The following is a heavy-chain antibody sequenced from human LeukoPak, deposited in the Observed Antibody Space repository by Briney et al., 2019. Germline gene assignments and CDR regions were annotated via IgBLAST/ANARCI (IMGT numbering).Heavy chain of an antibody. CDR2: SNAGNGNT. D-gene: IGHD3-10*01. CDR3: ARVSLWFGELFDY. J-gene: IGHJ4*02. Sequence: GASVRVSCKASGDSVTSYAMYRVRQAPGQRLEWMGCSNAGNGNTKYSQKFQGRVTITRDTSASTAYMELSSLRSEDTAVYYCARVSLWFGELFDYWGQGTLVTVSS. CDR1: GDSVTSYA. V-gene: IGHV1-3*01.